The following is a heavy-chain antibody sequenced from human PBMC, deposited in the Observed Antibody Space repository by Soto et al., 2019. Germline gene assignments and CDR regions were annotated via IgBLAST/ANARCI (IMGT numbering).Heavy chain of an antibody. CDR3: ARHKSDSSGWYEGEWFDP. J-gene: IGHJ5*02. CDR2: IYYSGTT. V-gene: IGHV4-59*08. D-gene: IGHD6-19*01. CDR1: GASISSYF. Sequence: PSETLSLTCTVSGASISSYFWNWIRQPPGKGLELIGYIYYSGTTYYNPSLKSRVTMSVDTSKNQFSLKLSSVTAADTAVYYCARHKSDSSGWYEGEWFDPWGQGTLVTVSS.